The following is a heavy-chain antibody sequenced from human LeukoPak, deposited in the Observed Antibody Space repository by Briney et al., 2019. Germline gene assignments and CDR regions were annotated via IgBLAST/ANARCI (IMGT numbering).Heavy chain of an antibody. CDR3: AREGLPTTWRYYDYMDV. Sequence: ASVKVSCKASGYTFTGYYMHWVRQAPGQGLEWMGWINPNSGGTNYAQKFQGRVTMTRDTSISTAYMELSRLRSDDTAVYYCAREGLPTTWRYYDYMDVWGKGTTVTVSS. D-gene: IGHD4-17*01. V-gene: IGHV1-2*02. CDR1: GYTFTGYY. J-gene: IGHJ6*03. CDR2: INPNSGGT.